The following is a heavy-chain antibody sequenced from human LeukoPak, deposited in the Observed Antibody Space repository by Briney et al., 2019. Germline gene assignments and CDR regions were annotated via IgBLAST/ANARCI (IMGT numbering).Heavy chain of an antibody. Sequence: RASQTLSLTCTASGGSINNNLYYWGWIRQSPGKGLHWIGHIYSSGSTYYNPSLNSRVTISLDTSKNLVSLTLTSVTAADTAVYYCARDNSIDYYDSSGMDYWGQGTLVTVSS. J-gene: IGHJ4*02. D-gene: IGHD3-22*01. CDR3: ARDNSIDYYDSSGMDY. CDR1: GGSINNNLYY. V-gene: IGHV4-39*07. CDR2: IYSSGST.